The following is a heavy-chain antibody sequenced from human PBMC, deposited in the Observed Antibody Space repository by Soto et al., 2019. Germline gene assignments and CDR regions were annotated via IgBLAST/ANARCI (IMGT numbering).Heavy chain of an antibody. CDR1: GGTFSSYA. J-gene: IGHJ3*02. CDR3: ARSPAIVVVRKGAFDI. Sequence: QVQLVQSGAEVKKPGSSAKVSCKASGGTFSSYAISWVRQAPGQGLEWMGGIIPIFGTANYAQKFQGRVTITADESTSTAYMELSSLRSEDTAVYYCARSPAIVVVRKGAFDIWGQGTMVTVSS. V-gene: IGHV1-69*01. CDR2: IIPIFGTA. D-gene: IGHD2-21*01.